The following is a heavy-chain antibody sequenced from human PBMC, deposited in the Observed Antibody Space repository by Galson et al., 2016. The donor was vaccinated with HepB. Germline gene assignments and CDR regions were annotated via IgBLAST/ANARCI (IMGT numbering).Heavy chain of an antibody. D-gene: IGHD5-24*01. V-gene: IGHV3-23*01. CDR2: ISSGGST. CDR3: ARRDGDMQPSDY. CDR1: GFTFRIYH. J-gene: IGHJ4*02. Sequence: LRLSCAASGFTFRIYHMTWVRQAPGKGLEWVSAISSGGSTYYADSVKGRFSISRDNSKNILYLQMNSLRVEDTAGYYCARRDGDMQPSDYWGQGTLVTVSS.